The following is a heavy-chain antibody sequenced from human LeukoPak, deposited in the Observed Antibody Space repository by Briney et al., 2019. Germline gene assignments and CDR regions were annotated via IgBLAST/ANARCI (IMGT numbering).Heavy chain of an antibody. CDR3: ARRALNYDAFDI. J-gene: IGHJ3*02. CDR1: GYTFTRYW. D-gene: IGHD1-7*01. V-gene: IGHV5-51*01. Sequence: GESLKISCKGSGYTFTRYWIGWVRQMPGKGLEWMGIIYPGDSESKYRPSLQGQVTMSADKSISTAYLQWSSLKASDTAIYYCARRALNYDAFDIWGQGTMVTVSS. CDR2: IYPGDSES.